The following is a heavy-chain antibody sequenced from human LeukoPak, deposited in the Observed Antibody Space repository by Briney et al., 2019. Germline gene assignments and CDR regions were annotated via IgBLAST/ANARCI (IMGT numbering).Heavy chain of an antibody. CDR1: GGSISSGSYY. D-gene: IGHD7-27*01. Sequence: SETLSLTCTVSGGSISSGSYYWSWIRQPAGKGLEWIGRIYTSGSTNYNPSLKSRVTISVDTSKNQFSLKLSSVTAADTAVYYCASNTGTVFDYWGQGPRSPSPQ. J-gene: IGHJ4*02. CDR2: IYTSGST. CDR3: ASNTGTVFDY. V-gene: IGHV4-61*02.